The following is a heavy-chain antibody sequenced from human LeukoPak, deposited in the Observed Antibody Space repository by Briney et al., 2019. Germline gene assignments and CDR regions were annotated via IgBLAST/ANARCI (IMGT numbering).Heavy chain of an antibody. V-gene: IGHV3-30-3*01. CDR1: ASTFGNYA. J-gene: IGHJ4*02. Sequence: GQSRSLSCAVAASTFGNYAAHCVRPPPSKGMGWEAIISYYGSNKYYTDSVKGRLTMSRDESTHTLYMQMNSLRAEDTAVYYCARGGFGGYVIYYWGQGTLVIVSS. CDR3: ARGGFGGYVIYY. D-gene: IGHD5-12*01. CDR2: ISYYGSNK.